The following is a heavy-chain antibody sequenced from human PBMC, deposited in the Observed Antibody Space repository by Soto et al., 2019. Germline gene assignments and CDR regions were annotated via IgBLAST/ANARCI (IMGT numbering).Heavy chain of an antibody. CDR1: GYNFKNWW. CDR3: ARSSEYSFGYQSPFDV. D-gene: IGHD5-18*01. Sequence: EVQLVQSGTEVKKPGESLRISCEASGYNFKNWWIVWVRQMPGKGLECMGIIYPADSDTRYSPSFQGQVTISADKSISTAYLQWNSLKASDTAIYYCARSSEYSFGYQSPFDVWGQGTMVTVSP. J-gene: IGHJ3*01. CDR2: IYPADSDT. V-gene: IGHV5-51*01.